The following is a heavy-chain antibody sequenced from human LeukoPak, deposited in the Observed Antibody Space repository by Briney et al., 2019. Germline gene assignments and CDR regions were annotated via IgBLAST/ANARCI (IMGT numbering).Heavy chain of an antibody. Sequence: SETLSLTCTVSGYSISSGYYWGWIRQPPGKGLEWIGEINHSGSTNYNPSLKSRVTISVDTSKNQFSLKLSSVTAADTAVYYCARGGTVQLWLQLAAYFDYWGKGTLVTVSS. V-gene: IGHV4-38-2*02. D-gene: IGHD5-18*01. CDR3: ARGGTVQLWLQLAAYFDY. CDR2: INHSGST. J-gene: IGHJ4*02. CDR1: GYSISSGYY.